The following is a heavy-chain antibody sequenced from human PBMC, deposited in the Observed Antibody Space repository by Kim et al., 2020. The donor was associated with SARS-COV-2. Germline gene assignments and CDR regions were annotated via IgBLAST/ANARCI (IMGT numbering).Heavy chain of an antibody. CDR2: INSGGSTI. V-gene: IGHV3-48*03. Sequence: GGSLRLFCAASGFMFSSYSMNWVRQAPGKGLEWVSHINSGGSTIYYADSVKGRFTISRDNAKDSLYLQMNSLRAEDTAIYYCRGWLNTFDVWGPGTMVTV. J-gene: IGHJ3*01. D-gene: IGHD3-9*01. CDR1: GFMFSSYS. CDR3: RGWLNTFDV.